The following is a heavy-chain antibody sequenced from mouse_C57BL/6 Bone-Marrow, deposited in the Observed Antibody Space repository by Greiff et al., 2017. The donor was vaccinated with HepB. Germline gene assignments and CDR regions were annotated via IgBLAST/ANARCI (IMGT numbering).Heavy chain of an antibody. CDR2: ISSGSSTI. CDR1: GFTFSDYG. CDR3: ARNYGSSLFAY. Sequence: EVKLVESGGGLVKPGGSLKLSCAASGFTFSDYGMHWVRQAPEKGLEWVAYISSGSSTIYYADTVKGRFTISRDNAKNTLFLQMTSLRSEDTAMYYCARNYGSSLFAYWGQGTLVTVSA. D-gene: IGHD1-1*01. V-gene: IGHV5-17*01. J-gene: IGHJ3*01.